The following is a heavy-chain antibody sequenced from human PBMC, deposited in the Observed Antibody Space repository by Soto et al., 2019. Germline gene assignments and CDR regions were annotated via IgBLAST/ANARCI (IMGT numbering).Heavy chain of an antibody. J-gene: IGHJ3*01. D-gene: IGHD4-17*01. CDR1: GFNFRNFN. V-gene: IGHV3-21*06. CDR3: ARDLRGHYGP. CDR2: VSGSSSYI. Sequence: GGSLRLSCEGSGFNFRNFNMIWVRQAPGKGLEWVSSVSGSSSYIYYADSVKGRFTVSRDNANNLVFLQMNGLRPEDTAMYYCARDLRGHYGPWGQGTRVTVSS.